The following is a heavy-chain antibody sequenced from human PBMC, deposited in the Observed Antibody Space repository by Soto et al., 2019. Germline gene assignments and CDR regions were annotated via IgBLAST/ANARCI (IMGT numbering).Heavy chain of an antibody. CDR2: IGTAGDT. CDR3: ARGVRGSYRYTGYWFDP. Sequence: GGSLRLSCAASGFTFSSYDMHWVRQATGKGLEWVSAIGTAGDTYYPGSVKGRFTISRENAKNSLYLQMNSLRAGDTAVYYCARGVRGSYRYTGYWFDPWGQGTLVTVSS. CDR1: GFTFSSYD. D-gene: IGHD3-16*02. J-gene: IGHJ5*02. V-gene: IGHV3-13*01.